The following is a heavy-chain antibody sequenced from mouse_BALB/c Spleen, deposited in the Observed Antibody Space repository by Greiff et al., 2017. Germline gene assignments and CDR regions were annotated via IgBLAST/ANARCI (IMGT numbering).Heavy chain of an antibody. V-gene: IGHV3-2*02. J-gene: IGHJ1*01. Sequence: VQLKESGPGLVKPSQSLSLTCTVTGYSITSDYAWNWIRQFPGNKLEWMGYISYSGSTSYNPSLKSRISITRDTSKNQFFLQLNSVTTEDTATYYCASLWDWYFDVWGAGTTVTVSS. CDR1: GYSITSDYA. D-gene: IGHD6-2*01. CDR2: ISYSGST. CDR3: ASLWDWYFDV.